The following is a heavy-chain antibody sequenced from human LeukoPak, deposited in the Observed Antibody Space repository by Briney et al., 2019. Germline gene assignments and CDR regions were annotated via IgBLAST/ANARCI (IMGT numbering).Heavy chain of an antibody. V-gene: IGHV4-34*01. D-gene: IGHD1-14*01. J-gene: IGHJ4*02. Sequence: SETLSLTCAVYGGSFSGYYWSWIRQPPGKGLEWIGEINHSGSTNYNPSLKSRVTISVDTSKNQFSLKLSSVTAAGTAVYYCASPRGRALPNPCDYWGQGTLVTVSS. CDR3: ASPRGRALPNPCDY. CDR2: INHSGST. CDR1: GGSFSGYY.